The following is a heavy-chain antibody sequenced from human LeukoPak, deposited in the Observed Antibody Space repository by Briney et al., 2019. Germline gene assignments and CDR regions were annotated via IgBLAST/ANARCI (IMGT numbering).Heavy chain of an antibody. V-gene: IGHV3-53*05. D-gene: IGHD2-15*01. CDR2: TYSGGTT. CDR3: AREGRDSGGNRDAYDI. Sequence: GGSLRLSCAASGFTFSSNAMSWVRQAPGKGLEWVSVTYSGGTTYYGDSVRGRFTISRDNSKNTLDLQMNSLRVEDTAVYFCAREGRDSGGNRDAYDIWGQGTMVTVSS. CDR1: GFTFSSNA. J-gene: IGHJ3*02.